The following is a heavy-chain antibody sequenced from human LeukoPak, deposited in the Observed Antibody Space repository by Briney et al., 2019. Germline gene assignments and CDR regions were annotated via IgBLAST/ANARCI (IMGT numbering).Heavy chain of an antibody. CDR2: IYSSGST. V-gene: IGHV4-4*07. CDR3: ARGGNSLDY. D-gene: IGHD4-23*01. Sequence: SETLSLTGTVSGGAISDYYWSWIRQPAGKGLEWIGRIYSSGSTNYNPSLESRVTMSLDPSKNQFSLKLSSVTAAATAVYYCARGGNSLDYWGQGTLVTVSS. CDR1: GGAISDYY. J-gene: IGHJ4*02.